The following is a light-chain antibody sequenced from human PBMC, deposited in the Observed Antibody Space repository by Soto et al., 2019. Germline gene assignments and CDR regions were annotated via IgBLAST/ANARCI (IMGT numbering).Light chain of an antibody. CDR3: QQTYSTPLT. Sequence: DVQMTQSPSSLSASVGDRVTIACRASQSISTYLNWYQQKPGKAPKLLIYATSSLQSGVPSRFRGSGSETDFTLTISSLQPEDFATYYCQQTYSTPLTFGGGTKVGIK. J-gene: IGKJ4*01. CDR2: ATS. CDR1: QSISTY. V-gene: IGKV1-39*01.